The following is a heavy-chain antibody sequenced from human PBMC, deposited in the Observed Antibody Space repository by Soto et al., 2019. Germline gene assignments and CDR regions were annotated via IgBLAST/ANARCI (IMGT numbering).Heavy chain of an antibody. CDR3: AAGWNPRPLDY. CDR1: GGSVSSGSYY. V-gene: IGHV4-61*01. D-gene: IGHD1-1*01. CDR2: MYYSGGT. Sequence: QVQLQESGPGLVKRSETLSLTCTVSGGSVSSGSYYWSWIRQPPGKGLEWIGYMYYSGGTNQNPSLKSRVTISVDTSKNQFSLKLISMSAADTAVYYCAAGWNPRPLDYWGQGTLVTVSS. J-gene: IGHJ4*02.